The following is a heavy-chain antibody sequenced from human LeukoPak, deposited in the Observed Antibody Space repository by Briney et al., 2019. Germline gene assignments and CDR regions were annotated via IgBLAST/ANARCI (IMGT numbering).Heavy chain of an antibody. V-gene: IGHV3-23*01. CDR3: ARGTYSSGWYDQNFDY. CDR1: GFTFSSYG. Sequence: GGTLRLSCAASGFTFSSYGMSWVRQAPGKGLELVSAISGSGGSTSYADSVKGRFTISRDNSKNTLYLQMNSLRAEDTAVYYCARGTYSSGWYDQNFDYWGQGTLVTVSS. D-gene: IGHD6-19*01. J-gene: IGHJ4*02. CDR2: ISGSGGST.